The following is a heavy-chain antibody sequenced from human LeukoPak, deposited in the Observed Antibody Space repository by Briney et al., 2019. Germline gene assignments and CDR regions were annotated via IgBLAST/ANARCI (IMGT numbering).Heavy chain of an antibody. Sequence: PGGALRLSCAASGFNVAAYSMCWVRQPPGKSLEWVSLISGDSDNKYSAASVKGRFAISRDNSKNSLYLQMNSLTTEDTALYYCAIAYASGSFYRAFAYWGQGDLVTVSS. V-gene: IGHV3-43*02. CDR3: AIAYASGSFYRAFAY. D-gene: IGHD3-10*01. CDR1: GFNVAAYS. CDR2: ISGDSDNK. J-gene: IGHJ4*02.